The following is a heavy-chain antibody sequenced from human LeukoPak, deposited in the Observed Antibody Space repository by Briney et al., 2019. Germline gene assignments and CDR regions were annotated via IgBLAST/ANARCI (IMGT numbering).Heavy chain of an antibody. D-gene: IGHD6-19*01. CDR2: IETDGSST. V-gene: IGHV3-74*01. CDR3: TRDPSYSSGWYDY. Sequence: GGSLRLSCAASGFTFSNYWMHWVRQAPGKGLVWVSRIETDGSSTNYADSVKGRFTISRDNAKNALYLQMNSLRAEDTAVYYCTRDPSYSSGWYDYWGQGTLVTVSS. CDR1: GFTFSNYW. J-gene: IGHJ4*02.